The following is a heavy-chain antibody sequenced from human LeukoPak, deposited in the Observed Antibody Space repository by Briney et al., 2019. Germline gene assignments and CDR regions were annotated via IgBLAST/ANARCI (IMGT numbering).Heavy chain of an antibody. Sequence: SETLSLTCAVYGGSFSGYYWSWIRQPPGKGLEWIGYIYYSGSTNYNPSLKSRVTISVDTSKNQFSLKLSSVTAADTAVYYCASLNYYDSSGSIDYWGQGTLVTVSS. CDR3: ASLNYYDSSGSIDY. CDR1: GGSFSGYY. J-gene: IGHJ4*02. V-gene: IGHV4-59*01. CDR2: IYYSGST. D-gene: IGHD3-22*01.